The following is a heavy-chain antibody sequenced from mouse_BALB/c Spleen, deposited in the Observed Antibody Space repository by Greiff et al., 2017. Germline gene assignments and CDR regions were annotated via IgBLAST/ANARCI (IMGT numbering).Heavy chain of an antibody. D-gene: IGHD1-1*01. CDR1: GYSITSDYA. J-gene: IGHJ3*01. Sequence: EVKLLESGPGLVKPSQSLSLTCTVTGYSITSDYAWNWIRQFPGNKLEWMGYISYSGSTSYNPSLKSRISITRDTSKNQFFLQLNSVTTEDTATYYCARWDYYGSSGFAYWGQGTLVTVSA. V-gene: IGHV3-2*02. CDR3: ARWDYYGSSGFAY. CDR2: ISYSGST.